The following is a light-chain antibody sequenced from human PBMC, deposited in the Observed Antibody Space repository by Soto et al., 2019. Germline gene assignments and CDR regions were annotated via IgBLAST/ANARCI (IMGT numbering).Light chain of an antibody. V-gene: IGKV3-11*01. CDR1: QSVSSY. CDR3: QQRSSWPPT. J-gene: IGKJ5*01. Sequence: EIVLTHSPVTLSLSPWEIATLSCRASQSVSSYLAWYQQRPGQAPRLLIYDASNRATGVPARFSGSGSGTDFTLTISSLEPEDFAVYYCQQRSSWPPTFGQGTRLEIK. CDR2: DAS.